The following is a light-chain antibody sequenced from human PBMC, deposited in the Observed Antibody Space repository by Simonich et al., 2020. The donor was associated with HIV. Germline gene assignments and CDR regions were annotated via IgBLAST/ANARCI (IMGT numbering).Light chain of an antibody. J-gene: IGLJ3*02. CDR3: QTWGTGILV. Sequence: QLVLTQSPSASASLGASVKLTCTLSSGHSSYAIAWHQQQPEKVPRYWRKVNSNGSHGEGDGFPDRFSGSSSGAERYLTISSLQSEDETDYYCQTWGTGILVFGGGTKLTVL. CDR2: VNSNGSH. CDR1: SGHSSYA. V-gene: IGLV4-69*01.